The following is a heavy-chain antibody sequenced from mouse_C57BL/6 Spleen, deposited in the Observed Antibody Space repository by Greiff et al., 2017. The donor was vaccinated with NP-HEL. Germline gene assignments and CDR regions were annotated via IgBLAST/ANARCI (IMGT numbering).Heavy chain of an antibody. V-gene: IGHV14-4*01. CDR1: GFNIKDDY. J-gene: IGHJ3*01. CDR2: IDPENGDT. D-gene: IGHD1-1*01. Sequence: VQLQQSGAELVRPGASVKLSCTASGFNIKDDYMHWVKQRPEQGLEWLGWIDPENGDTAYASKFQGKAIITADTSSNTHYLQLSSLTSEDTAVYYCSADYGSSYPFAYWGQGTLVTVSA. CDR3: SADYGSSYPFAY.